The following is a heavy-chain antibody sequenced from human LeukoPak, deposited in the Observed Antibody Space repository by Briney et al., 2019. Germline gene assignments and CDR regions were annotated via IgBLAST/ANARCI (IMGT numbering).Heavy chain of an antibody. CDR3: ATYSGSYYYYMDV. CDR2: ISSSSSTI. V-gene: IGHV3-48*01. D-gene: IGHD1-26*01. J-gene: IGHJ6*03. CDR1: GFTFSSYS. Sequence: GGSLRLSCAASGFTFSSYSMNWVRQAPGKGLEWVSYISSSSSTIYYADSVKGRFTISRDNAKNSLYLQMNSLRAEDTAVYYCATYSGSYYYYMDVWGKGTTVTVS.